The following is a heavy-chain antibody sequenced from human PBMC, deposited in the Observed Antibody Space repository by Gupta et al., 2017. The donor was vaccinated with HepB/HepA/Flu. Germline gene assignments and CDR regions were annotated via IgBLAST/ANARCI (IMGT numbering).Heavy chain of an antibody. J-gene: IGHJ4*02. CDR2: ISWNSGSI. Sequence: EVQLVESGGGLVQPGRSLRLSCAASGFTFDDYAMHWVRQAPGKGLEWVSGISWNSGSIGYADSVKGRFTISRDNAKNSLYLQMNSLRAEDTALYYCAKASQGDIVATMIPYYFDYWGQGTLVTVSS. CDR1: GFTFDDYA. CDR3: AKASQGDIVATMIPYYFDY. V-gene: IGHV3-9*01. D-gene: IGHD2-15*01.